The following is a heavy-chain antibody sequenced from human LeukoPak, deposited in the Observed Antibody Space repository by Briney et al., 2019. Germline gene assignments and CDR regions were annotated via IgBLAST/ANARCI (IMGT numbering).Heavy chain of an antibody. CDR1: GYTFTGYY. V-gene: IGHV1-2*02. D-gene: IGHD7-27*01. Sequence: ASVKVSCKASGYTFTGYYMHWVRQAPGQGLEWMGWVNPNSGGTNYAQKFQGRVTMTRDTSISTAYMELSRLRSDDTAVYYCARNWGPQWYFDLWGRGTLVTVSS. CDR2: VNPNSGGT. CDR3: ARNWGPQWYFDL. J-gene: IGHJ2*01.